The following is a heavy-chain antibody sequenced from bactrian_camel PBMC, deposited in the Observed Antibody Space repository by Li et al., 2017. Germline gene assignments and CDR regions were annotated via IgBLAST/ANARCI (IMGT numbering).Heavy chain of an antibody. J-gene: IGHJ4*01. CDR2: IHMGGGSP. CDR3: AAVLMLTTAPLRADEYTY. CDR1: GYTDTYFA. D-gene: IGHD3*01. Sequence: HVQLVESGGGSVQTGGSLTLSCTASGYTDTYFAIAWFRQRPGQEREGVAGIHMGGGSPYYANSLKGRFTVSQNTAKNTVYLQMNNLKPEDTAMYYCAAVLMLTTAPLRADEYTYWGRGTQVTVAS. V-gene: IGHV3S61*01.